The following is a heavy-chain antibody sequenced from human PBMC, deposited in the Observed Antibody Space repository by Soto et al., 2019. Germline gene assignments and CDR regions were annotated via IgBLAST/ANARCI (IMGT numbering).Heavy chain of an antibody. Sequence: GASVKVSCKASGYTFTSYAMHWVRQAPGQRLEWMGWINAGNGNTKYSQKFQGRVTITRDTSASTAYMELSSLRSEDTAVYYCARERAGIVGAIGFDAFDIWGQGTMVTVSS. V-gene: IGHV1-3*01. CDR2: INAGNGNT. CDR1: GYTFTSYA. CDR3: ARERAGIVGAIGFDAFDI. J-gene: IGHJ3*02. D-gene: IGHD1-26*01.